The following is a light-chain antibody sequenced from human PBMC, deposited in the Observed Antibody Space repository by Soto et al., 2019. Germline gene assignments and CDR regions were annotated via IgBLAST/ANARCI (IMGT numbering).Light chain of an antibody. J-gene: IGKJ1*01. CDR1: QSVSSN. V-gene: IGKV3-15*01. CDR3: QQYNNWLTWT. Sequence: EIVMTQSPATLSVSPGERATLSCRASQSVSSNLAGYQPKPGQAPRLLIYRPSTRATGIPATFSGSGSGTEFTLTISSLQSEDFAVYYCQQYNNWLTWTVGQGTKVEIK. CDR2: RPS.